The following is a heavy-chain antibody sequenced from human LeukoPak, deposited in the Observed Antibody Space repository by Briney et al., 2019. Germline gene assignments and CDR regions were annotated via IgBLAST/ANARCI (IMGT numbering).Heavy chain of an antibody. D-gene: IGHD6-25*01. CDR1: GGSISSYY. J-gene: IGHJ4*02. Sequence: SETLSLTCTVSGGSISSYYWSWIRQPPGKGLEWIGYIYYSGSTNYNPSLKSRVTISVDTSKNQFSLKLSSVTAADTAVYYCASLAARHGWGQGTLVTVSS. CDR3: ASLAARHG. CDR2: IYYSGST. V-gene: IGHV4-59*12.